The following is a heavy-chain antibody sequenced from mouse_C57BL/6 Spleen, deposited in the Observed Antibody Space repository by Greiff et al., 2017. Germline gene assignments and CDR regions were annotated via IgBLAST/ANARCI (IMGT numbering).Heavy chain of an antibody. CDR2: IDPETGGT. Sequence: QVQLQQSGAELVRPGASVTLSCKASGYTFTDYEMHWVKQTPVHGLEWIGAIDPETGGTAYNQKFKGKAILTADKSSSTAYMELRSLTSEDSAVYYCTRVYDGYYERYFDVWGTGTTVTVSS. CDR3: TRVYDGYYERYFDV. CDR1: GYTFTDYE. J-gene: IGHJ1*03. V-gene: IGHV1-15*01. D-gene: IGHD2-3*01.